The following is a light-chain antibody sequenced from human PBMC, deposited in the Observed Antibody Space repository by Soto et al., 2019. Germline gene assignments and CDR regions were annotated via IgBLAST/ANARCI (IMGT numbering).Light chain of an antibody. J-gene: IGKJ5*01. Sequence: DIVLTQSPGTLSLSPGEKATLSCRASQTVSASYLAWHQQKPGQAPRLLIYGATNRIIGIPDRFSGSVSGTDFTLTISRLEPEDFAVYYCQLYGVSSPRITFGQGTRLEIK. CDR1: QTVSASY. CDR3: QLYGVSSPRIT. CDR2: GAT. V-gene: IGKV3-20*01.